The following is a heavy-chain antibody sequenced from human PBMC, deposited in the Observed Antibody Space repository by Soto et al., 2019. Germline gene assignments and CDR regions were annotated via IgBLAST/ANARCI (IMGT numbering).Heavy chain of an antibody. D-gene: IGHD6-13*01. CDR2: IYYSGST. V-gene: IGHV4-30-4*08. CDR3: LYSSSWYYFDY. CDR1: GGSISSGAYY. J-gene: IGHJ4*02. Sequence: PSETLSLTCTISGGSISSGAYYWSWIRQHPGKGLEWIGYIYYSGSTNYNPSLKSRVTISVDTSKNQFSLKVSSVTAADTAVYYCLYSSSWYYFDYWGQGMLVTVSS.